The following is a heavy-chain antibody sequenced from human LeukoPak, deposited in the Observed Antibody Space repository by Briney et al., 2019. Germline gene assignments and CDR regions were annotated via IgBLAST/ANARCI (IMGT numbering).Heavy chain of an antibody. CDR3: ARRSYYYGSGSYYNPGSYFDY. CDR1: GGSISSSGYY. Sequence: SETLSLTCIVSGGSISSSGYYWGWIRQPPEKGLERIGSIYYTGSTYYNPSLKSRVTISVDTSKKQFSLKLSSVTAADTAVYYCARRSYYYGSGSYYNPGSYFDYWGQGTLVTVSS. D-gene: IGHD3-10*01. V-gene: IGHV4-39*01. CDR2: IYYTGST. J-gene: IGHJ4*02.